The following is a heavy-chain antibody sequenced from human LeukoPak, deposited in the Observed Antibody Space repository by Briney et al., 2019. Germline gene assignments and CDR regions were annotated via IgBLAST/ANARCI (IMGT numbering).Heavy chain of an antibody. J-gene: IGHJ6*03. CDR3: AKVGVVVVVAATLGYMDV. CDR1: GFTFSSYG. Sequence: PGGSLRLSCAASGFTFSSYGMSWVRQAPGKGLEWVSAISGSGGSTYYADSVKGRFTTSRDNSKNTLYLQMNSLRAEDTAVYYCAKVGVVVVVAATLGYMDVWGKGTTVTISS. CDR2: ISGSGGST. D-gene: IGHD2-15*01. V-gene: IGHV3-23*01.